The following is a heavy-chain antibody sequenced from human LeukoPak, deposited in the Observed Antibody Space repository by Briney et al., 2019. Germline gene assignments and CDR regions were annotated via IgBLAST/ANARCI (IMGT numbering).Heavy chain of an antibody. Sequence: PSETLSLTCTVSGGSISSYYWSWIRQPPGKGLEWIGYIYTSGSTNYNPSLKSRVTISVDTSKNQFSLKLSSVTAADTAVYYCARHSSSRELPTTDAFDIWGQGTMVTVSS. D-gene: IGHD1-26*01. V-gene: IGHV4-4*09. CDR1: GGSISSYY. CDR2: IYTSGST. CDR3: ARHSSSRELPTTDAFDI. J-gene: IGHJ3*02.